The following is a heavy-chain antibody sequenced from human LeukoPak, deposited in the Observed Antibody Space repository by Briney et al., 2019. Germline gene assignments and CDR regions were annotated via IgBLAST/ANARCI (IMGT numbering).Heavy chain of an antibody. CDR1: GYTFTSYG. J-gene: IGHJ4*02. D-gene: IGHD3-10*01. CDR3: ARDLRTMVRGVMAFDY. V-gene: IGHV1-2*02. CDR2: INPNSGGT. Sequence: ASVKVSCKASGYTFTSYGISWVRQAPGQGLEWMGWINPNSGGTNYAQKFQGRVTMTRDTSISTAYMELSRLRSDDTAVYYCARDLRTMVRGVMAFDYWGQGTLVTVSS.